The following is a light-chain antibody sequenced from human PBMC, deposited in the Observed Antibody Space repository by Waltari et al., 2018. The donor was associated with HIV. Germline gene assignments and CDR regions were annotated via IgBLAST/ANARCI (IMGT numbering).Light chain of an antibody. CDR1: QSVRSSY. J-gene: IGKJ2*01. Sequence: IVLTQSPGTLSLSPGERATLSCRASQSVRSSYLAWYQQKPGQAPRLLIYGASSRTTGIPDRFSGSGSGTDFTLTISRLEPEDFALYYCQQYGSSPNTFGQGTKLEIK. CDR3: QQYGSSPNT. V-gene: IGKV3-20*01. CDR2: GAS.